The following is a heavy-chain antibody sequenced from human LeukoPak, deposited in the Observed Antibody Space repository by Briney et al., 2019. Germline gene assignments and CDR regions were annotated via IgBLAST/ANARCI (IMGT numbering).Heavy chain of an antibody. CDR2: INAGNGNT. V-gene: IGHV1-3*01. CDR1: GYTFTSYA. J-gene: IGHJ4*02. Sequence: ASVKVSCKASGYTFTSYAMHWVRQAPGQRLKWMGWINAGNGNTKYSQKFQGRVTITRDTSASTAYMELSSLRSEDTAVYYCARYSGSGLCWDYWGQGTLVTVSS. D-gene: IGHD6-19*01. CDR3: ARYSGSGLCWDY.